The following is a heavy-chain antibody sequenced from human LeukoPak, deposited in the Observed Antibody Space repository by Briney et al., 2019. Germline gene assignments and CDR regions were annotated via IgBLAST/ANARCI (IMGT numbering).Heavy chain of an antibody. Sequence: SETLSLTCAVYGGTFSGYYWSWIRQPPGKGLEWIGEINHSGSTNYNPSLKSRVTISVDTSKNQFSLKLSSVTAADTAVYYCARARYRTPDYWGQGTLVTASS. D-gene: IGHD1-14*01. CDR3: ARARYRTPDY. CDR2: INHSGST. J-gene: IGHJ4*02. CDR1: GGTFSGYY. V-gene: IGHV4-34*01.